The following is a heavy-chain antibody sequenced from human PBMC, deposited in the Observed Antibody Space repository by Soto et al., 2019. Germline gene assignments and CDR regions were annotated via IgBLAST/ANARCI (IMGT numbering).Heavy chain of an antibody. V-gene: IGHV1-69*13. Sequence: QVQLVQSGAEVKKPGSSVKVSCKASGGTFSTYGINWVRLAPGQGLEWMGWIIPKFGTTKNAQKFQGRVTLTADESTNTAYMELKYLRPEDTAVYFCAREVDPYYGGNSLSLDYWGQGTLVTVSS. D-gene: IGHD4-17*01. CDR3: AREVDPYYGGNSLSLDY. CDR2: IIPKFGTT. J-gene: IGHJ4*02. CDR1: GGTFSTYG.